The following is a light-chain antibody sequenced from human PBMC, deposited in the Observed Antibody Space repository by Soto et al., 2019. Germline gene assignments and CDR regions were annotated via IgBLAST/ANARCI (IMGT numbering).Light chain of an antibody. V-gene: IGKV3-11*01. CDR3: QQRSNWPPLT. Sequence: ENVVTQSPAPLAFSPGGRATLSRKASQSVSTYLAWYPQKPGQPPRLLIYDASNRATGIPARFSGSGSGTDFTLTISSLEPEDFAVYYCQQRSNWPPLTFGQGTKVDI. J-gene: IGKJ1*01. CDR1: QSVSTY. CDR2: DAS.